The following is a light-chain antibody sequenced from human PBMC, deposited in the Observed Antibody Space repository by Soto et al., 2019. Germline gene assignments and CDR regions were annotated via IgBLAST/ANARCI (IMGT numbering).Light chain of an antibody. CDR1: NSDVGGYNY. J-gene: IGLJ1*01. CDR2: DVS. V-gene: IGLV2-14*01. CDR3: SSYTSRNTYV. Sequence: SALTQPASVSGSPGQSITISCTGTNSDVGGYNYVSWYQQHPGKAPKLMIYDVSNRPSGVSDRFSGSKSGNTASLTISGLQAEDEADYHCSSYTSRNTYVFGTGTKLTVL.